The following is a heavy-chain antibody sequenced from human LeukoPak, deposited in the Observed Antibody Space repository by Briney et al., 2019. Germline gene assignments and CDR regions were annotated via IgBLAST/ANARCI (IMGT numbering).Heavy chain of an antibody. CDR1: GFTFSSYA. V-gene: IGHV3-23*01. J-gene: IGHJ4*02. CDR2: FSGTSTN. D-gene: IGHD6-19*01. Sequence: GGSLRLSCAASGFTFSSYAMSWVRQAPWKGLEWVSTFSGTSTNSYADAVKDRVTISRDNSKNTLYLQMNSLRAEDTAVYYCAKLKQWQPQRYFFEYWGQGALFPVAS. CDR3: AKLKQWQPQRYFFEY.